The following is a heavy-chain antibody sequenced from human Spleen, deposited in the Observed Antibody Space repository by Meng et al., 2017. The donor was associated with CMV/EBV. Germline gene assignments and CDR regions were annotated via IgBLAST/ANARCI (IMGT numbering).Heavy chain of an antibody. V-gene: IGHV3-53*01. CDR3: ARTDVDMRFFDC. CDR2: IYSDGIT. CDR1: GFTVSSNY. D-gene: IGHD3-3*01. Sequence: SCAASGFTVSSNYMSWVRQAPGKGLEWVSVIYSDGITYYADSVKGRFTISRDNSKNTLYPQMNTLRPEDTAVYYCARTDVDMRFFDCWGQGTLVTVSS. J-gene: IGHJ4*02.